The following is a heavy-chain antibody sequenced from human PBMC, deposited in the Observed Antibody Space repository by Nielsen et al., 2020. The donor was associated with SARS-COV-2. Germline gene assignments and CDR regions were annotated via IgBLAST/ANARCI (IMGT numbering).Heavy chain of an antibody. J-gene: IGHJ6*02. CDR3: ARDIHCSSTSCYGMDV. CDR1: GFTFSSYA. D-gene: IGHD2-2*01. V-gene: IGHV3-23*01. Sequence: GESLKISCAAPGFTFSSYAMSWVRQAPGKGLEWASAISGSGGSTYYADSVKGRFTISRDNSKNTLYLQMNSLRAEDTAVYYCARDIHCSSTSCYGMDVWGQGTTVTVSS. CDR2: ISGSGGST.